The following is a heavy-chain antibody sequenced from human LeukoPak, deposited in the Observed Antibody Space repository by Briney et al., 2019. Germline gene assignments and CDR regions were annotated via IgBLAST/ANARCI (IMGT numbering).Heavy chain of an antibody. V-gene: IGHV4-39*01. Sequence: PSETLSLTCTVSGGSISSSSYYWGWIRQPPGKGLEWIGSTYYSGSTYYNPSLKSRVTISVDTSKNQFSLKLSSVTAADTAVYYCASSTSGSYYRGGYYFDYWGQGTLVTVSS. J-gene: IGHJ4*02. CDR3: ASSTSGSYYRGGYYFDY. CDR1: GGSISSSSYY. CDR2: TYYSGST. D-gene: IGHD1-26*01.